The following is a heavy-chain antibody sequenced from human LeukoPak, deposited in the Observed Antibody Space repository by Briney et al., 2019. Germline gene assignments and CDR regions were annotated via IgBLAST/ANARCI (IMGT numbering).Heavy chain of an antibody. J-gene: IGHJ4*02. D-gene: IGHD6-19*01. CDR1: GGTFTSYA. Sequence: SVRVSCKASGGTFTSYAISRVRQAPGQGLKWMGRIIPIFGTANYAQKFQGRVTITTDESTSTAYMELSSLRSEDTAVYYCARDIGSSGWPYFDYWGQGTLVTVSS. CDR2: IIPIFGTA. V-gene: IGHV1-69*05. CDR3: ARDIGSSGWPYFDY.